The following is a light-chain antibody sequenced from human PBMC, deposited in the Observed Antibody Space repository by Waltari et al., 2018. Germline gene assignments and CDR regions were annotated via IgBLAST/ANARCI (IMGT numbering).Light chain of an antibody. Sequence: EIVLTQSPGTLSLSPGERATLSCRASQNIRSNCLAWYQQKPGQAPRPLIYDASTRATGIPDRFSGSGSGTDFTLTISRLEPEDFAVDYCQQYGSSPFIFGPGTKVDIK. CDR2: DAS. CDR3: QQYGSSPFI. V-gene: IGKV3-20*01. CDR1: QNIRSNC. J-gene: IGKJ3*01.